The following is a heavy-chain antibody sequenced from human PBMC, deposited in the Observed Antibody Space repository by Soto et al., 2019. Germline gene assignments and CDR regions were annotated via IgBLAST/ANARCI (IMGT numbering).Heavy chain of an antibody. Sequence: GASVKVSCKASGYTFTSYAMHWVRQAPGQRLEWMGWINAGNGNTKYSQKFQGRVTITRDTSASTAYMELSSLRSEDTAVYYCARIQWYCSGGSCPESTATDYGMDVWGQGTTVTVSS. CDR2: INAGNGNT. CDR3: ARIQWYCSGGSCPESTATDYGMDV. CDR1: GYTFTSYA. V-gene: IGHV1-3*01. J-gene: IGHJ6*02. D-gene: IGHD2-15*01.